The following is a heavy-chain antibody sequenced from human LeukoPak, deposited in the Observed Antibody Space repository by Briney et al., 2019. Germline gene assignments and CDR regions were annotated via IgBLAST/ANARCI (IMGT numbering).Heavy chain of an antibody. V-gene: IGHV3-7*01. CDR2: IKQDGSEK. CDR1: GFTFSSCC. Sequence: EGSLRLSWAASGFTFSSCCMSWVRQAPRKGLEWGGNIKQDGSEKFCVHSVKGSFTLSRDNAKNSLYMQMNSLSAEVTTVYYCARALVATISSTWTTVTTRGFEYWGQGTLVTVSS. CDR3: ARALVATISSTWTTVTTRGFEY. J-gene: IGHJ4*02. D-gene: IGHD5-12*01.